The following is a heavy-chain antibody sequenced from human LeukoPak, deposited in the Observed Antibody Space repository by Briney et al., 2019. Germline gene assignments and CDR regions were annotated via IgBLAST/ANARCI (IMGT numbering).Heavy chain of an antibody. D-gene: IGHD3-10*01. J-gene: IGHJ4*02. Sequence: ASVKVSCKVSGYTLTELSMHWVRQAPGQGLEWMGWISAYNGNTNYAQKLQGRVTMTTDTSTSTAYMELRSLRSDDTAVYYCGIGENTGTLDYWGQGTLVTVSS. CDR2: ISAYNGNT. CDR1: GYTLTELS. CDR3: GIGENTGTLDY. V-gene: IGHV1-18*01.